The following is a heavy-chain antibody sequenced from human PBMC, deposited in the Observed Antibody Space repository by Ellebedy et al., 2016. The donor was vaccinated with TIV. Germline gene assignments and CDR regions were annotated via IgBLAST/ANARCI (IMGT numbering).Heavy chain of an antibody. CDR2: INHSGST. J-gene: IGHJ5*02. D-gene: IGHD1-14*01. V-gene: IGHV4-34*01. CDR1: GGSFSGYY. Sequence: SETLSLTCAVYGGSFSGYYWSWIRQPPGKGLEWIGEINHSGSTNYNPSLKSRVTISVDTSKNQFSLKLSSVTAADTAVYYCARGGRPLRGDWFGPWGQGTLVTVSS. CDR3: ARGGRPLRGDWFGP.